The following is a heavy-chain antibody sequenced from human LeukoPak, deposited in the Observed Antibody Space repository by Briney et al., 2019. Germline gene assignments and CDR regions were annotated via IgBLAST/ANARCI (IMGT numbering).Heavy chain of an antibody. CDR1: GFTFSSYS. J-gene: IGHJ4*02. V-gene: IGHV3-53*01. Sequence: GGSLRLSCAASGFTFSSYSMNWVRQAPGKGLEWVSVILTAGTTYYGDSVKGRFTISRDDSKNMVYLQMNSLRAEDTAVYFCAREGYSSGWFRLWGQGTLVTVSS. CDR2: ILTAGTT. CDR3: AREGYSSGWFRL. D-gene: IGHD6-19*01.